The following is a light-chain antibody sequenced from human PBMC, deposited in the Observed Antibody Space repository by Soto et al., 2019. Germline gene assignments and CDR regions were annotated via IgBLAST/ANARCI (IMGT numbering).Light chain of an antibody. CDR1: QDISNR. V-gene: IGKV1-33*01. CDR3: QQIDNLLFT. CDR2: DAS. J-gene: IGKJ2*01. Sequence: DIQMTQSPSSLSASVGDRVTISCQASQDISNRLNWYQQKPGTAPKLLIYDASLLETGVPSRFSGGGSGTDFTFTISSLQPEDFATYYCQQIDNLLFTFGQGTKLVI.